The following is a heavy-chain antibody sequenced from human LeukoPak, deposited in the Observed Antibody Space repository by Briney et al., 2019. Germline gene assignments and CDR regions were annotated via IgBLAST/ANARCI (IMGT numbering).Heavy chain of an antibody. J-gene: IGHJ6*02. CDR1: GYTFTSYD. V-gene: IGHV1-8*01. D-gene: IGHD3-3*01. CDR2: MNPNRVNT. CDR3: ARQITRITIFGVVIRYYGMDV. Sequence: ASVKVSCKASGYTFTSYDINWVRQATGHGLECMGWMNPNRVNTGYAQKFQGRVTMTRNTSISTAYMELSSLRSEDTAVYYCARQITRITIFGVVIRYYGMDVWGQGTTVTVSS.